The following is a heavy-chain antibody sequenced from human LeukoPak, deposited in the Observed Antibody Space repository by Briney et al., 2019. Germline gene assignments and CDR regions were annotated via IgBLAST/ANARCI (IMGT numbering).Heavy chain of an antibody. V-gene: IGHV1-2*02. Sequence: GASAKVSCKASGYTFTGYYMHWVRQAPGQGLEWMGWINPNSGGTNYAQKFPCRVTMTRDTSISTAYMELSRLRSDDTAVYYCASLDFWSGYYPDAFDYWGQGTLVTVSS. CDR1: GYTFTGYY. J-gene: IGHJ4*02. D-gene: IGHD3-3*01. CDR2: INPNSGGT. CDR3: ASLDFWSGYYPDAFDY.